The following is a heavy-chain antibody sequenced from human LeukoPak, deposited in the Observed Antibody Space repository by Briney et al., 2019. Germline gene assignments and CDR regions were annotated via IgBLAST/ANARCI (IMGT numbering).Heavy chain of an antibody. CDR3: AKDLESWKFGYGHYYFDY. Sequence: GGSLRLSCAASGFTFGSYAMGWVRQAPGKGLEWVSAIKGRFTISRDNSKNTLYLQMNSLRAEDTAVYYCAKDLESWKFGYGHYYFDYWGQGTLVTVSS. CDR2: I. J-gene: IGHJ4*02. CDR1: GFTFGSYA. V-gene: IGHV3-23*01. D-gene: IGHD3-16*01.